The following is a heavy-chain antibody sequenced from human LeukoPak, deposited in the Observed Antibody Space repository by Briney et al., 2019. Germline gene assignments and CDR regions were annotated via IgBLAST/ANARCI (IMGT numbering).Heavy chain of an antibody. CDR2: IYYSGST. V-gene: IGHV4-59*01. CDR1: GDSISNYY. CDR3: ARYRNEALFAFDI. D-gene: IGHD1-14*01. Sequence: SETLSLSCTVPGDSISNYYWSWIRQPPGKGLEWIGYIYYSGSTNYNPSLMSRVTIPVDTSKTQFSLKLSSVTAADTAVYYCARYRNEALFAFDIWGQGTMVTVSS. J-gene: IGHJ3*02.